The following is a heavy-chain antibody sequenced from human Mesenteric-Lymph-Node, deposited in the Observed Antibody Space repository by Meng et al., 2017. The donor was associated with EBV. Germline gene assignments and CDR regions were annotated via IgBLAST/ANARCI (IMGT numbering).Heavy chain of an antibody. D-gene: IGHD2-15*01. CDR1: GGSISSSNW. CDR3: ARVAYCSGGSCYLYYFDY. J-gene: IGHJ4*02. V-gene: IGHV4-4*02. Sequence: QGQLQGSGPGLVKPSGTLSLTCAVSGGSISSSNWWSWVRQPPGKGLEWIGEIYHSGSTNYNPSLKSRVTISVDKSKNQFSLKLSSVTAADTAVYYCARVAYCSGGSCYLYYFDYWGQGTLVTVSS. CDR2: IYHSGST.